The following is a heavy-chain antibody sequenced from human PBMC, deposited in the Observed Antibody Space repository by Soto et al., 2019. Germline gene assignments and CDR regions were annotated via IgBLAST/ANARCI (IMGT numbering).Heavy chain of an antibody. Sequence: EVQLLESGGGLVQPGGSLRLSCAASGFTFSSYAMTRVRQAPGKGLEWVSAISGSGTNRYYADSVKGRFTISRDNSKNTLYLQMNSLRAEDTAVYYYAKDRVDYGDYRGLDYWGQGTLVTVSS. CDR3: AKDRVDYGDYRGLDY. CDR2: ISGSGTNR. D-gene: IGHD4-17*01. V-gene: IGHV3-23*01. CDR1: GFTFSSYA. J-gene: IGHJ4*02.